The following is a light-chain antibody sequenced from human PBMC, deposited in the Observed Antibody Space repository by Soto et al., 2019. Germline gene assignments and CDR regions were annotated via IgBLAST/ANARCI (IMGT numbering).Light chain of an antibody. CDR3: AAGDDSLNGPV. CDR2: SNN. CDR1: SSNIGSNT. V-gene: IGLV1-44*01. Sequence: QSVLTQPPSASGTPGQRVTISCSGSSSNIGSNTVNWYQQLPGTAPKLLIYSNNQRPSGVPDRFSGSKSGTSASLAISGLHSEDEADYYCAAGDDSLNGPVFGGGTKLTVL. J-gene: IGLJ2*01.